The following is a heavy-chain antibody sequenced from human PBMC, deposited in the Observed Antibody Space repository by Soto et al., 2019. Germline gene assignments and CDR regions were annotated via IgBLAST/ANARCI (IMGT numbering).Heavy chain of an antibody. CDR2: IDPSDSYT. D-gene: IGHD3-9*01. CDR3: ASACSLEPYYDILAGDFSPPPGIDY. J-gene: IGHJ4*02. Sequence: GESLKISCKGSGYSFTNYWISWVRQMPGKGLEWMGRIDPSDSYTNYSPSFQGHVTISADKSISTAYLQWSSLKASDTAMYYCASACSLEPYYDILAGDFSPPPGIDYWGQGTLVTVS. CDR1: GYSFTNYW. V-gene: IGHV5-10-1*01.